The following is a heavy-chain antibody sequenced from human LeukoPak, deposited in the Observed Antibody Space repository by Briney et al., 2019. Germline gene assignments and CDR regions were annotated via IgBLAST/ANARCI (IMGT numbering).Heavy chain of an antibody. J-gene: IGHJ4*02. CDR1: GFTFSSYS. CDR2: ISSSNSYI. D-gene: IGHD3-16*01. CDR3: ARGGVRYFDY. Sequence: PGGSLRLSCAASGFTFSSYSMNWVRQAPGKGLEWVSSISSSNSYIYNADSVKGRFTVSRDNAKNSLYLQMNSLRAEDTAVYHCARGGVRYFDYWGQGTLVTVSS. V-gene: IGHV3-21*01.